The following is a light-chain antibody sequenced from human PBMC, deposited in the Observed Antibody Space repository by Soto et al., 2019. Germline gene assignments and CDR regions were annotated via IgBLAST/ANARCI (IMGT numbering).Light chain of an antibody. V-gene: IGKV3-15*01. CDR3: QQYNNWPFS. CDR1: QGVTTN. Sequence: EIVMTQSPATLSVSPGERATLSCRAGQGVTTNFAWYQQKSGQSPRLPIYDVSIRATGVPARFSATGSETDFTLTISGLQSEDSAVYFCQQYNNWPFSFGQGTRLEIK. J-gene: IGKJ5*01. CDR2: DVS.